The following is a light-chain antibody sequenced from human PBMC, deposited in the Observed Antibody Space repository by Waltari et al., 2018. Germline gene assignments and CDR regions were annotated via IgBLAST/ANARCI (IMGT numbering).Light chain of an antibody. CDR1: NYNIGRGP. Sequence: QSALTQAPSVSGTPGQRVTISCSGTNYNIGRGPGNWYQQVPGMSPKLLIYSNDQRPSGVPDRFSGSKSGTSASLAISGLQSEDEADYYCATWDGRVNGVLFGGGTKVTVL. CDR3: ATWDGRVNGVL. V-gene: IGLV1-44*01. J-gene: IGLJ2*01. CDR2: SND.